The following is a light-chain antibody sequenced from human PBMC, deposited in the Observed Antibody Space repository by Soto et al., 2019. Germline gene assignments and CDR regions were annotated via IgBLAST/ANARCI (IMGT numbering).Light chain of an antibody. Sequence: ELVMTQSPATLSVSPGERATLSCRASQSVSSNLAWYKQKPGQAPRLLIYGASTRATGIPARFSGSGSGTEFTLTISSLQSEDFAVYYCQQYNNWPYTFGQGTKVDIK. J-gene: IGKJ2*01. CDR1: QSVSSN. V-gene: IGKV3-15*01. CDR2: GAS. CDR3: QQYNNWPYT.